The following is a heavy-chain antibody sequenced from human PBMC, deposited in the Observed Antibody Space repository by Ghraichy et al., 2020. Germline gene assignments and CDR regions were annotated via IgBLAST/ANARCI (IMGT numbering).Heavy chain of an antibody. CDR3: GRPRGEVSPMCIPWFDP. CDR2: IYYNEGT. J-gene: IGHJ5*02. D-gene: IGHD2-21*01. CDR1: GGSVSNNY. Sequence: SETLSLTCIVSGGSVSNNYWSWIRQPPGKGLEWLGYIYYNEGTKYNPSLKNRLAISLDTSKNQFSLQLTFVTAADTAVYYCGRPRGEVSPMCIPWFDPWGPGPLVTVPS. V-gene: IGHV4-59*08.